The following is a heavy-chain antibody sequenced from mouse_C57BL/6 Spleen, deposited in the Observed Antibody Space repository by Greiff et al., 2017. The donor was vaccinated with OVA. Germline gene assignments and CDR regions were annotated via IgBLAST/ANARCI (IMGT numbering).Heavy chain of an antibody. CDR1: GYSITSGYY. CDR3: ARGYYGWYFDV. J-gene: IGHJ1*03. D-gene: IGHD1-1*01. Sequence: EVKLMESGPGLVKPSQSLSLTCSVTGYSITSGYYWNWIRQFPGNKLEWMGYISYDGSNNYNPSLKNRISITRDTSKNQFFLKLNSVTTEDTATYYCARGYYGWYFDVWGTGTTVTVSS. V-gene: IGHV3-6*01. CDR2: ISYDGSN.